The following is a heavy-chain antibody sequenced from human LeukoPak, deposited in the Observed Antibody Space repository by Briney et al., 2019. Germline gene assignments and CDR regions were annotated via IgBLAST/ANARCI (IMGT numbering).Heavy chain of an antibody. J-gene: IGHJ4*02. CDR2: IWYDETGK. CDR1: GFNFNTYG. D-gene: IGHD2-2*01. V-gene: IGHV3-33*01. Sequence: GGSLRLSCAASGFNFNTYGMHWVRQAPGKGLEWVAVIWYDETGKYYADSVKGRFIVSRDNSKNTLFLHMSSLRADDTGLYFCAGDAHPFCTSATCYPFDLWGQGTLVTVSS. CDR3: AGDAHPFCTSATCYPFDL.